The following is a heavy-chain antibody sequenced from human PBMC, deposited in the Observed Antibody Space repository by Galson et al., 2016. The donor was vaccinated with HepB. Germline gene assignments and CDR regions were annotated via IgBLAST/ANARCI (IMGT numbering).Heavy chain of an antibody. Sequence: SLRLSCAASGFTFSSYSMNWVRQAPGKGLEWVSYIGASSTNIYYADSVKGRFTISRDNAKNSLYLQMNSLRDEDTAVYYCARDHDDYDSSCYSYAFDDWGQGTLVTVSS. CDR3: ARDHDDYDSSCYSYAFDD. CDR2: IGASSTNI. CDR1: GFTFSSYS. D-gene: IGHD3-22*01. J-gene: IGHJ4*02. V-gene: IGHV3-48*02.